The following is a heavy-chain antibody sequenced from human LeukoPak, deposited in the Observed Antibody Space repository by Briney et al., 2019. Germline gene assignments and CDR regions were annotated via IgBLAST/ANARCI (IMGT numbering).Heavy chain of an antibody. CDR3: ARDRKLRYFDL. CDR1: GGTFSSYA. V-gene: IGHV1-69*05. CDR2: IIPIFGTA. J-gene: IGHJ2*01. Sequence: ASAKVSCKASGGTFSSYAISWVRQAPGQGLEWMGRIIPIFGTANYAQKFQGRVTITTDESTSTAYMELSSLRSEDTAVYYCARDRKLRYFDLWGRGTLVTVSS. D-gene: IGHD1-14*01.